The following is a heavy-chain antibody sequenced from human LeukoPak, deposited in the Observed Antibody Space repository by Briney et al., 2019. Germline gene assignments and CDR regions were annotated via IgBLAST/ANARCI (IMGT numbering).Heavy chain of an antibody. CDR1: GYTFSSYG. V-gene: IGHV1-18*01. J-gene: IGHJ4*02. CDR3: ARDQYDSVWDSHRPYFDY. D-gene: IGHD3-16*02. Sequence: ASVRVSCKASGYTFSSYGISWVRQAPGQGLEWMGWISVYNCKTKYAQNFQGRVTLTTDTFTSTAYMEVTSLRSDDTAVYYCARDQYDSVWDSHRPYFDYWGQGTLVTVSS. CDR2: ISVYNCKT.